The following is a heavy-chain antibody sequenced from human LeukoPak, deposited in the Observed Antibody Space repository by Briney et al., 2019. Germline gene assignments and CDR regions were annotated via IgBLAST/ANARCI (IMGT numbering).Heavy chain of an antibody. CDR1: GYTLTELS. J-gene: IGHJ4*02. CDR3: ARAPEEWILRYFDY. D-gene: IGHD3-3*01. V-gene: IGHV1-18*01. CDR2: ISAYNGDT. Sequence: ASVKVSCKVSGYTLTELSMHWVRQAPGQGLEWMGWISAYNGDTNYAQKLQGRVTMTTDTSTSTAYMELRSLRSDDTAVYYCARAPEEWILRYFDYWGQGTLVTVSS.